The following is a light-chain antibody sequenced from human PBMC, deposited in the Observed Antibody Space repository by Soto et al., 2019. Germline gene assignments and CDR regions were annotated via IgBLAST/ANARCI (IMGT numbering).Light chain of an antibody. V-gene: IGKV3-15*01. CDR1: RGISSK. CDR3: QQYNNWPPIT. Sequence: TQSPSSLSASVGDRVTITCQASRGISSKLAWYQQKPGQAPRLLIYGASTRATGIPARFSGSGSGTEFTLTISSLQSEDFAVYYCQQYNNWPPITFGQGTRLEIK. CDR2: GAS. J-gene: IGKJ5*01.